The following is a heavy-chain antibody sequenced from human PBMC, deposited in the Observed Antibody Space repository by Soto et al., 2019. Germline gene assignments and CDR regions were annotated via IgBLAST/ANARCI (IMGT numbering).Heavy chain of an antibody. D-gene: IGHD5-18*01. CDR1: GGTFYTYT. Sequence: SVKVSCKASGGTFYTYTFIWVRQAPGQGLEWMGSITPIYPTTNYAEKFQGRLTVTADGSTNTAYMELNSLTSEDTAVYYCARIPRYSFPTSDDLDSWGQGTLVTVSS. V-gene: IGHV1-69*13. CDR2: ITPIYPTT. CDR3: ARIPRYSFPTSDDLDS. J-gene: IGHJ4*02.